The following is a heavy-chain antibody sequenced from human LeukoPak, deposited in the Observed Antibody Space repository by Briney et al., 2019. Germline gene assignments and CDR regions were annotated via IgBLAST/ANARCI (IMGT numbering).Heavy chain of an antibody. CDR1: GGSISSGGYY. D-gene: IGHD2-15*01. CDR3: ARDSPAAAFDI. Sequence: SQTLSLTCAVSGGSISSGGYYWSWIRQPPGKGLEWIGEINHSGSTYYNPSLKSRVTISVDTSKNQFSLKLSSVTAADTAVYYCARDSPAAAFDIWGQGTMVTVSS. J-gene: IGHJ3*02. CDR2: INHSGST. V-gene: IGHV4-31*11.